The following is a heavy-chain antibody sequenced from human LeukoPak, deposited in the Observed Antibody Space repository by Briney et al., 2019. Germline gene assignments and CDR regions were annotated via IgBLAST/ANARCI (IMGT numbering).Heavy chain of an antibody. V-gene: IGHV3-23*01. CDR1: GFTFSSNA. D-gene: IGHD3-22*01. CDR2: ISGSGGST. Sequence: GGSLRLSCAASGFTFSSNAMSWVRQAPGKGLEWVSAISGSGGSTYYADSVKGRFTISRDNSKNTLYLQMNSLRAEDTAVYYCAKVTYYYDSSGYGELRLGYFDYWGQGTLVTVSS. J-gene: IGHJ4*02. CDR3: AKVTYYYDSSGYGELRLGYFDY.